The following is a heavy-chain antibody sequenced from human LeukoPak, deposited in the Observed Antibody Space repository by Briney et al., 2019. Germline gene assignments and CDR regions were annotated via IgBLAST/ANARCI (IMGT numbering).Heavy chain of an antibody. CDR1: GLTFSGSS. D-gene: IGHD6-13*01. CDR2: IRTKANTYAT. CDR3: TTSYSGNSWYDWFGP. J-gene: IGHJ5*02. Sequence: PGGSLRLSCAASGLTFSGSSIHWVRQASGKGLERVGIIRTKANTYATAYAASVTGRFTISRDDSKTTSYLQMNSLKTEDTALYFCTTSYSGNSWYDWFGPWGQGTLVTVSS. V-gene: IGHV3-73*01.